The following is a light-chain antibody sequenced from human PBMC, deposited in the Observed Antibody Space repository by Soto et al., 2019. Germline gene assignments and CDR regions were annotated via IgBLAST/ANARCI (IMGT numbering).Light chain of an antibody. CDR3: QQTYSLPGT. CDR1: HSIGTY. CDR2: AAS. Sequence: DIQMTQSPASLSASVGDRVTITGRAGHSIGTYLNWYQHIAGKAPKLLIYAASSLQIGVPSRFSGSGSGAEFTLTITSLQPEDCATYYCQQTYSLPGTFCQGTKVEIK. J-gene: IGKJ1*01. V-gene: IGKV1-39*01.